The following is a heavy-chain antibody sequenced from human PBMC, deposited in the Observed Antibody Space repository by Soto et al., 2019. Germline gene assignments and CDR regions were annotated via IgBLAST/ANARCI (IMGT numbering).Heavy chain of an antibody. CDR3: ALQYGIAVAGLDY. D-gene: IGHD6-19*01. J-gene: IGHJ4*02. V-gene: IGHV3-7*01. Sequence: HPGGSLRLSCAASGFTFSSYWMSWVRQAPGKGLEWVANIKQDGSEKYYVDSVKGRFTISRDNAKNSLYLQMNSLRAEDTAVYYCALQYGIAVAGLDYWGQGTLVTVSS. CDR2: IKQDGSEK. CDR1: GFTFSSYW.